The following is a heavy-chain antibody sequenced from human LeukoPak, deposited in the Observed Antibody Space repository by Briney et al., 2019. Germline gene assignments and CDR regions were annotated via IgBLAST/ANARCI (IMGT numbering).Heavy chain of an antibody. V-gene: IGHV3-74*01. CDR3: ARDRDDFWSGYSDY. J-gene: IGHJ4*02. D-gene: IGHD3-3*01. CDR2: INSDGSST. CDR1: GFTFSSYW. Sequence: GGSLRLSCAASGFTFSSYWMHWVRHAPGRGLVWVSRINSDGSSTSYADSVKGRFTISRDNAKNPLYLQMNSLGAEDTAVYYCARDRDDFWSGYSDYWGQGTLVTVSS.